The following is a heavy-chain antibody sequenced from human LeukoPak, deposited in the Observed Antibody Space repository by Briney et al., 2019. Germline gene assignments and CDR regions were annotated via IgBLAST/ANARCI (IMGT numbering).Heavy chain of an antibody. CDR1: GYTFTKYY. D-gene: IGHD5-12*01. J-gene: IGHJ4*02. CDR3: AREGEIGYDLSDY. V-gene: IGHV1-46*01. Sequence: DSVKDACKASGYTFTKYYMNWVRQAPGQGLEWMGIINPSGGSTSYAQKFQGRVTVARDTYRSTVYMELSSLRSEDTAMYYCAREGEIGYDLSDYWGQGTLVTVSS. CDR2: INPSGGST.